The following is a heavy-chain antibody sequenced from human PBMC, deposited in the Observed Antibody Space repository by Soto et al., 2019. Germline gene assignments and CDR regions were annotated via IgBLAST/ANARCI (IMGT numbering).Heavy chain of an antibody. CDR1: GFTINNAW. Sequence: PGGSLRLSCAASGFTINNAWMSWVRQAPGKGLEWVGRIKSKGNGGTADYAAPVKGRFTISRDDSKNMLYLQMNSLKTEDTAVYYCAKETPLKRPYYDNSGYYYFDYWGQGTLVTVSS. D-gene: IGHD3-22*01. V-gene: IGHV3-15*01. CDR2: IKSKGNGGTA. CDR3: AKETPLKRPYYDNSGYYYFDY. J-gene: IGHJ4*02.